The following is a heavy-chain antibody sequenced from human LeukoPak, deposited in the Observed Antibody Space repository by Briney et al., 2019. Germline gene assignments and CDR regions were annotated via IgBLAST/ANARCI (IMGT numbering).Heavy chain of an antibody. D-gene: IGHD3-22*01. CDR3: ARGYYDSSGYYPL. Sequence: GGSLRLSCAASGVTLSSYSMNWVRQAPGKGLEWVSSISSSSSYIYYADSVKGRFTISRDNAKNSLYLQMNSLRAEDTAVYYCARGYYDSSGYYPLWGQGTLVTVPS. CDR1: GVTLSSYS. J-gene: IGHJ4*02. V-gene: IGHV3-21*01. CDR2: ISSSSSYI.